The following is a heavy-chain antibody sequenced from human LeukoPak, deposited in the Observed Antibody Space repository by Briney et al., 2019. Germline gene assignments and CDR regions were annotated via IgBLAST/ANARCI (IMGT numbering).Heavy chain of an antibody. J-gene: IGHJ4*02. CDR2: IRPDGGER. D-gene: IGHD3-22*01. CDR3: VVGHYSSN. Sequence: PGGSLRLSCAASGFTLTKSWMNWVRQAPGKGLEWVANIRPDGGERKYVDSVKGRFTISTDNAKNSLYLQMNSLRAEDTAVYYCVVGHYSSNWGQGTLVTVSS. V-gene: IGHV3-7*01. CDR1: GFTLTKSW.